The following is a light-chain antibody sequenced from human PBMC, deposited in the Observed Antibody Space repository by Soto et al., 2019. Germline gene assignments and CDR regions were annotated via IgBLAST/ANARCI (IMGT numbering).Light chain of an antibody. CDR2: GAS. Sequence: EIVLTQSPGTLSLSPGERATLSCRASQSVSSSFLAWYQQKPGQAPRLLIYGASSRATGIPDRFSGSGSGIAFSLTISRLEPEEFAVYYCQQYDNSPLTFGGGTKVEIK. J-gene: IGKJ4*01. CDR3: QQYDNSPLT. V-gene: IGKV3-20*01. CDR1: QSVSSSF.